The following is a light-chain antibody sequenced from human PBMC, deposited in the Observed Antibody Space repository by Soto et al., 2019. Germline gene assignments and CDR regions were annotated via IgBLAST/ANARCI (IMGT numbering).Light chain of an antibody. CDR2: GAS. CDR3: QQYGNSPQT. J-gene: IGKJ1*01. V-gene: IGKV3-20*01. CDR1: QSVNSSY. Sequence: EVVWTQSPGTLSLSPGERVTLSCRASQSVNSSYLAWYQHKPGQSPRLLIYGASTRATGIPDRFSGSGSGTDFTLTIARLEPGDFAVDYCQQYGNSPQTFGQGTKVDI.